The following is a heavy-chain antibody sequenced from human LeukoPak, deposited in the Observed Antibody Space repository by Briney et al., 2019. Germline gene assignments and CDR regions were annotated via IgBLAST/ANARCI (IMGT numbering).Heavy chain of an antibody. D-gene: IGHD4-17*01. CDR2: ISSSSSYI. Sequence: GGSLRLSCAASGFTFSSYSMNWVRQAPGKGLEWVSSISSSSSYIYYADSVKGRFTISRDNAKNSLYLQMNSLRAEDTAVYYCARGRYGDYVWYFDLWGRGTLDTVSS. CDR3: ARGRYGDYVWYFDL. J-gene: IGHJ2*01. CDR1: GFTFSSYS. V-gene: IGHV3-21*01.